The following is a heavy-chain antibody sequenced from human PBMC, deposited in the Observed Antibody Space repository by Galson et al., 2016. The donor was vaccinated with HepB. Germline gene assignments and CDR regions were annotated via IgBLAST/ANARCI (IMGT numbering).Heavy chain of an antibody. CDR3: ARGPPEGCSSTSCYLGAFDI. J-gene: IGHJ3*02. V-gene: IGHV4-30-4*01. CDR1: GASISDDDYY. CDR2: IYNSGNT. Sequence: SLTCTVSGASISDDDYYWSWIRQSPGKGLEWIGYIYNSGNTFYNPSLKSRVTISLDTSKNLFSLKLLSVTAADTAVYYCARGPPEGCSSTSCYLGAFDIWGQGTMVTVS. D-gene: IGHD2-2*01.